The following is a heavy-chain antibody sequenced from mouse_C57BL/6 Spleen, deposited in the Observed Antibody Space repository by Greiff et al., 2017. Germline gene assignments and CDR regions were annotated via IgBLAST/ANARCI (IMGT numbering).Heavy chain of an antibody. D-gene: IGHD2-3*01. J-gene: IGHJ2*01. CDR2: IDPNSRGT. V-gene: IGHV1-72*01. Sequence: QVHVKQPGAELVKPGASVKLSCKASGYTFTSYWMPWVKQRPGQGLEWIGRIDPNSRGTNYNEKFKGKATLTVDKPSSTADMQLSSLTSEDSAVYECARRGYDAFYFGGWGQGTTLTVAS. CDR3: ARRGYDAFYFGG. CDR1: GYTFTSYW.